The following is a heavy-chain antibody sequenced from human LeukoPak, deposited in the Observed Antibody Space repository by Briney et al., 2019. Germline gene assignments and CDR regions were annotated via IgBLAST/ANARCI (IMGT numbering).Heavy chain of an antibody. Sequence: SETLSLTCAVYGGSFSGYYWSWIRQPPGKGLEWIGEINHSGSTNYNPSLKSRVTISVDKSKNQFSLKLSSVTAADTAVYYCARDQPYQLFPPYYYYYGMDVWGQGTTVTVSS. CDR3: ARDQPYQLFPPYYYYYGMDV. J-gene: IGHJ6*02. CDR1: GGSFSGYY. D-gene: IGHD2-2*01. CDR2: INHSGST. V-gene: IGHV4-34*01.